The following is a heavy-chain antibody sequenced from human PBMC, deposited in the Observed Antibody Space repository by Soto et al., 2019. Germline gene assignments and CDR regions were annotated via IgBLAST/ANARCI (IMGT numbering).Heavy chain of an antibody. CDR3: ARDFEY. CDR2: INSDGSST. Sequence: EVQLVECGGGLVQPGGSLRLSCEASGFTFSTFWMHWVSQAPGKGLVWVSRINSDGSSTHYADSVKGRVTISRDNAMNTLYLQLNSLRPEDTAVYYCARDFEYWGQGTLVTVSS. J-gene: IGHJ4*02. CDR1: GFTFSTFW. V-gene: IGHV3-74*01.